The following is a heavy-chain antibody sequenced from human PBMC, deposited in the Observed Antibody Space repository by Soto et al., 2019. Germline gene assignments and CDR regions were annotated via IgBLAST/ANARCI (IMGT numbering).Heavy chain of an antibody. CDR1: GFTFSNYG. Sequence: PGVSLRLSCAASGFTFSNYGMHWVRQAPGKGLEWVAVVWDDGSKKYYGDSVKGRFTIARDNSKNTLYLQMDSLRDEDTAVYYCARPPVPKIYWYFDLWGRGTLVTVSS. CDR2: VWDDGSKK. J-gene: IGHJ2*01. D-gene: IGHD6-6*01. V-gene: IGHV3-33*01. CDR3: ARPPVPKIYWYFDL.